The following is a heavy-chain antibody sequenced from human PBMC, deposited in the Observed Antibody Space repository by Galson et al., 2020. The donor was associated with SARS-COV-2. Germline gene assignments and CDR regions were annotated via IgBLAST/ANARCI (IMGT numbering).Heavy chain of an antibody. J-gene: IGHJ5*02. CDR3: ARGLNHCLRTSCYWFDP. Sequence: ETSETLSLTCAVYNGSFSGFRWTWIRQPPGKGLEWIGEIYHSGDTNYNPSLKSRVTISIDTSKNHLSLKVRSVTAADTAVYFCARGLNHCLRTSCYWFDPWGQGTLVTVSS. CDR2: IYHSGDT. CDR1: NGSFSGFR. D-gene: IGHD2-2*01. V-gene: IGHV4-34*01.